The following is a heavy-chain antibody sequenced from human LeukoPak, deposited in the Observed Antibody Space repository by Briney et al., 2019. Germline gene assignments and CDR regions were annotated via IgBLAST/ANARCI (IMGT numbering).Heavy chain of an antibody. D-gene: IGHD3-22*01. J-gene: IGHJ4*02. CDR2: INPSGGST. CDR3: ARDFSPYYDSSGYYPDY. Sequence: ASVKVSCKASGYTFTSYYMHWVRQAPGQGLEWMGIINPSGGSTSYAQKFQGRVTMTRDTSTSTVYMELSSLRSEDTAVYYCARDFSPYYDSSGYYPDYWGQGTLVTGSS. V-gene: IGHV1-46*01. CDR1: GYTFTSYY.